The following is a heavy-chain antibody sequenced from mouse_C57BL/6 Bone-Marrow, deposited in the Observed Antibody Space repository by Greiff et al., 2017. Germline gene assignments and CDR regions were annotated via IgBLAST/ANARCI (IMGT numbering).Heavy chain of an antibody. CDR2: IDPSDSET. V-gene: IGHV1-52*01. CDR3: ARPLYYDYDLAWFAY. D-gene: IGHD2-4*01. J-gene: IGHJ3*01. CDR1: GYTFTSYW. Sequence: QVQLQQPGAELVRPGSSVKLSCKASGYTFTSYWMHWVKQRPIQGLEWIGNIDPSDSETHYNQKFKDKATLTVDKSSSTAYMQLSSLTSEDSAVYYCARPLYYDYDLAWFAYWGQGTLVTVSA.